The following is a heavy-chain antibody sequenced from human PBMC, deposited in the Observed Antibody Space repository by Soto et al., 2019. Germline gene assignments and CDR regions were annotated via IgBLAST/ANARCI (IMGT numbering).Heavy chain of an antibody. J-gene: IGHJ6*02. CDR3: AREPSVVVVAATPYYYYGMDV. CDR2: IKQDGSEK. V-gene: IGHV3-7*01. CDR1: GFTFSSYW. Sequence: EVQLVESGGGLVQPGGSLRLSCAASGFTFSSYWMSWVRQAPGKGLEWVANIKQDGSEKYYVDSVKGRLTISRDNAKNSLYLQMNSLRAEDTAVYYCAREPSVVVVAATPYYYYGMDVWGQWTTGTVSS. D-gene: IGHD2-15*01.